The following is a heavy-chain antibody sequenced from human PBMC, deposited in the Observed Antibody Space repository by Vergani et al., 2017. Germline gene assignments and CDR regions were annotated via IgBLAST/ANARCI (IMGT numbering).Heavy chain of an antibody. J-gene: IGHJ5*02. CDR2: IYHTGSA. D-gene: IGHD3-10*01. V-gene: IGHV4-38-2*01. CDR3: VRTGALWFGEAKDVGWFDP. CDR1: GYSITSGYY. Sequence: QVQLLASGPGLLKPSETLSLTCSVSGYSITSGYYWGWIRQPPGRGVEWSGSIYHTGSAYYDPALRTRVTVSVDTSMNQCSLKLNSVTAADTAVYYCVRTGALWFGEAKDVGWFDPWGQGTLVTVTS.